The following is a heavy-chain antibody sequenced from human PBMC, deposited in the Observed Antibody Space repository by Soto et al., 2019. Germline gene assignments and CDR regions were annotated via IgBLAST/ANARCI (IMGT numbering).Heavy chain of an antibody. D-gene: IGHD3-9*01. CDR2: IYWDDDK. CDR3: AHKGPEDWPLDY. CDR1: GFSLSTSGVG. V-gene: IGHV2-5*02. Sequence: QITLKESGPTLVKPTQTLTLTCTFSGFSLSTSGVGVGWFRQSPVKALEWLAVIYWDDDKRYSPSLKSRLSITKDTSKNQVVLTMTNMDPVDTSTYYCAHKGPEDWPLDYWGQGTLVTVSS. J-gene: IGHJ4*02.